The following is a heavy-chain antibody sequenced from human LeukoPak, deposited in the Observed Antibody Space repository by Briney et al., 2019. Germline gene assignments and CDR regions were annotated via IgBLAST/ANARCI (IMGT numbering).Heavy chain of an antibody. Sequence: PGGSLRLSCAASGFTFSDYYMSWIRQAPGKGLEWVSYISSSGSTIYYADSAKGRFTISRDNAKNSLYLQMDSLRAKDTAVYYCAKVVVVGYQLLPYWYFDLWGRGTLVTVSS. V-gene: IGHV3-11*04. D-gene: IGHD2-2*01. J-gene: IGHJ2*01. CDR2: ISSSGSTI. CDR1: GFTFSDYY. CDR3: AKVVVVGYQLLPYWYFDL.